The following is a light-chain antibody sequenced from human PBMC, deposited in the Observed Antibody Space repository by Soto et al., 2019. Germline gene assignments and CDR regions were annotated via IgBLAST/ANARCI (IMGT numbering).Light chain of an antibody. CDR1: SSDVGGYNY. CDR3: SSFTISRNTVI. CDR2: DVS. V-gene: IGLV2-14*01. Sequence: QAVLTQPPSASGSPGQSVAISCTGTSSDVGGYNYVSWYQQHPGKAPKLMIYDVSNRPSGISNRFSGSKSGNTASLTISGLQAEDEADYYCSSFTISRNTVIFGGGTKLTVL. J-gene: IGLJ2*01.